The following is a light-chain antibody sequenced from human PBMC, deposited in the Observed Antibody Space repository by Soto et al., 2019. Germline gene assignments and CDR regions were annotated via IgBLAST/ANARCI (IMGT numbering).Light chain of an antibody. CDR1: SSDVGGYNY. CDR3: SSYAGSYTLV. V-gene: IGLV2-11*01. CDR2: DVS. Sequence: QSALTQPRSVSGSPGQSVTISCTGTSSDVGGYNYVSWYQQHPGKAPKLMIYDVSKRPSGVPDRFSGSKSGTTASLTISGLQAEDEDDYYCSSYAGSYTLVFGGGTKLTVL. J-gene: IGLJ2*01.